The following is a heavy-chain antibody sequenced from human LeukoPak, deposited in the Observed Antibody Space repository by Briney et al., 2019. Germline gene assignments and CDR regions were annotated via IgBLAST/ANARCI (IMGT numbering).Heavy chain of an antibody. Sequence: PSQTLSLTCTVSGGSISSGDYYWSWIRQPPGKGLEWIEYSYYSGSTYYNPSLKSRVTISVDTSKNQFSLKLSSVTAADTAVYYCARAQQVDDFLSGYYGVSSFFDYWGQGTLVTVSS. D-gene: IGHD3-3*01. J-gene: IGHJ4*02. CDR1: GGSISSGDYY. CDR3: ARAQQVDDFLSGYYGVSSFFDY. V-gene: IGHV4-30-4*08. CDR2: SYYSGST.